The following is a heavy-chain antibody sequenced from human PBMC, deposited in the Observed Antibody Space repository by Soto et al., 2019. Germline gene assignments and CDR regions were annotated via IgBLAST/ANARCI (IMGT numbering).Heavy chain of an antibody. D-gene: IGHD1-1*01. Sequence: GGALRLSCTATGLTFRGYWLHWVRQVSGKGPVWVSRINNDGSSTTYADSVKGRFAISRDNAKNTLYLQINSLTADNTAVYYCARGGIYNWDAFDIWGQGTMVTVS. J-gene: IGHJ3*02. CDR2: INNDGSST. CDR1: GLTFRGYW. CDR3: ARGGIYNWDAFDI. V-gene: IGHV3-74*01.